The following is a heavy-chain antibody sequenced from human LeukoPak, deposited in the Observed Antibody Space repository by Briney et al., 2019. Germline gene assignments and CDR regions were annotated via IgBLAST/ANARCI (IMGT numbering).Heavy chain of an antibody. CDR1: GYTFTSYY. V-gene: IGHV1-46*01. J-gene: IGHJ4*02. Sequence: ASVKVSCKASGYTFTSYYMHWVRQAPGQGLEWMGIINPSGGSTSYAQKFQGRVTMTRDTSTSTVYMELSSLRSEDTAVYYCARAGGVVVPAARLVYWGQGTLVTVSS. D-gene: IGHD2-2*01. CDR3: ARAGGVVVPAARLVY. CDR2: INPSGGST.